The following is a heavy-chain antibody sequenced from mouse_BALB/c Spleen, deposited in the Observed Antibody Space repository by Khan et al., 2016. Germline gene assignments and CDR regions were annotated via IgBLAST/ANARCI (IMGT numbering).Heavy chain of an antibody. J-gene: IGHJ3*01. V-gene: IGHV3-2*02. CDR2: ISYSGST. D-gene: IGHD2-4*01. CDR1: GYSITSDYA. Sequence: EVKLLESGPGLVKPSQSLSLTCTVTGYSITSDYAWNWIRQFPGNKLEWMGYISYSGSTSYNPSLKSRISITRDTSKNQFFLQLNSVTTEDTATYYCASGGLRGFAYWGQGTLVTVSA. CDR3: ASGGLRGFAY.